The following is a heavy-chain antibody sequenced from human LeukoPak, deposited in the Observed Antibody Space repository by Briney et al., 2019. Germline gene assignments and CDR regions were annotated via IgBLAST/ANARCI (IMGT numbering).Heavy chain of an antibody. CDR2: ISGSGDST. J-gene: IGHJ4*02. Sequence: PGGSLRLSCAASGFTFRSYPMSWGRQAPGKGLEWVSVISGSGDSTDYADSVKGRFSISRDNSKNTLYLQMNSLRAEDTAVYYCTKSVRSIWWGGSYYFDYWGQGALVTVSS. D-gene: IGHD6-13*01. CDR1: GFTFRSYP. CDR3: TKSVRSIWWGGSYYFDY. V-gene: IGHV3-23*01.